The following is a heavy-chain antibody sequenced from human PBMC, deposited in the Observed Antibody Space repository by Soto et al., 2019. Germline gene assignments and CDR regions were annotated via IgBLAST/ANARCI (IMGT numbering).Heavy chain of an antibody. CDR1: GYTFTSYA. V-gene: IGHV1-18*01. CDR2: ISAYNGNT. D-gene: IGHD6-19*01. Sequence: QVQLVQSGAEVKKPGASVKVSCKASGYTFTSYAISWVRQAPGQGLEWMGWISAYNGNTHYAQKLQARXTXTXXTPTSTAYMELRSLRSDDTAVYYCARDLNSGVTDYWGQGTLVTVSS. J-gene: IGHJ4*02. CDR3: ARDLNSGVTDY.